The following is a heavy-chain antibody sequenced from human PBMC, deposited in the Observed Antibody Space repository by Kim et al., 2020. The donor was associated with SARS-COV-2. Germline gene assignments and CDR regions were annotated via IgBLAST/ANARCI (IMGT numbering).Heavy chain of an antibody. Sequence: GGSLRLSCTASGFTFSSHWMHWVRQAPGKGLVWVSLINSDESDTRHADSVKGRFTISRDNAKNTLFLQMNSLRAEDTAVYFCARGGCSNPSCLDSWGQGTLVTVSS. D-gene: IGHD2-2*01. J-gene: IGHJ5*01. CDR1: GFTFSSHW. V-gene: IGHV3-74*01. CDR2: INSDESDT. CDR3: ARGGCSNPSCLDS.